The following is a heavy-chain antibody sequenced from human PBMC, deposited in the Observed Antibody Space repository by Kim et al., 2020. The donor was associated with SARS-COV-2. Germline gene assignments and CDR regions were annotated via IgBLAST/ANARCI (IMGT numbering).Heavy chain of an antibody. CDR2: IFYSGKT. D-gene: IGHD3-10*02. CDR1: GGSINSGGHS. V-gene: IGHV4-30-2*01. CDR3: AGVGYVGNA. Sequence: SETLSLTCAVSGGSINSGGHSWNWIRQPQGKALEWIGYIFYSGKTYSNPSLKRRVTMSVDSSKSQFSLKITSVTAAATAVYYCAGVGYVGNARDRG. J-gene: IGHJ2*01.